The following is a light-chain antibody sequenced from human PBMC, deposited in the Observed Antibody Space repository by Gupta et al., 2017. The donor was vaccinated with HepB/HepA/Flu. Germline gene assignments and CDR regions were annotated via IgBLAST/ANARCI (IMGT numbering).Light chain of an antibody. J-gene: IGLJ2*01. Sequence: SSDVGGYNYVSWYQQHPGKAPTLMIYDVSHRPAVVTNRFSGSKSDNPASLTIYGLQEEDEDDYNCSSYTSTSTVVFGGGTKLTVL. CDR3: SSYTSTSTVV. CDR2: DVS. V-gene: IGLV2-14*04. CDR1: SSDVGGYNY.